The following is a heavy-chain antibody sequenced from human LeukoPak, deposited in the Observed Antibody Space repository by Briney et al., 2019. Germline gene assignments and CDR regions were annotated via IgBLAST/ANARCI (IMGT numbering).Heavy chain of an antibody. V-gene: IGHV3-23*01. CDR2: ISGSGGST. D-gene: IGHD3-22*01. J-gene: IGHJ4*02. CDR3: TTSMIVVVTRL. Sequence: GGSLRLSCAASGFTFSSYAMSWVRQAPGKGLEWVSAISGSGGSTYYADSVKGRFTISRDNSKNTLYLQMNSLKTEDTAVYYCTTSMIVVVTRLWGQGTLVTVSS. CDR1: GFTFSSYA.